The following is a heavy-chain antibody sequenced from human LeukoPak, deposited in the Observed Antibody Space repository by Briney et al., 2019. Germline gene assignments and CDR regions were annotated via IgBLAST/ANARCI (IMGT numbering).Heavy chain of an antibody. J-gene: IGHJ4*02. V-gene: IGHV3-33*01. CDR3: ARDNWNYGAFDY. D-gene: IGHD1-7*01. CDR2: IWYDGSNK. Sequence: PGGSLRLSCAASGFTFSSYGMHWVRQAPGKGLEWVAVIWYDGSNKYYADSVKGRFTISRDNSKNTLYLQMNSLRAEDTAVYYCARDNWNYGAFDYWGQGTLVTVSS. CDR1: GFTFSSYG.